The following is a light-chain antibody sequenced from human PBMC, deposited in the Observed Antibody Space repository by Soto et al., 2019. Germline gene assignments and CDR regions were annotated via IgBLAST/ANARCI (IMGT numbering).Light chain of an antibody. J-gene: IGKJ4*01. CDR1: QGISSY. CDR3: QQLNSYPLT. V-gene: IGKV1-9*01. CDR2: AAS. Sequence: DIQLTQSPSFLSASVGDRVTITCRASQGISSYLAWYQQKPGKAPKLLIYAASTLQSGVPSRISGSGSGTEFTLTISSLQPEDFATYYCQQLNSYPLTCGGGTKVEIK.